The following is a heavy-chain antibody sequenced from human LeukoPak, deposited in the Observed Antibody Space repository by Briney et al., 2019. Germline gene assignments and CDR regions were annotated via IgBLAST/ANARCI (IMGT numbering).Heavy chain of an antibody. CDR3: AELGITMIGGV. D-gene: IGHD3-10*02. CDR2: INQDGNEK. Sequence: GGSLRLSCAASGFIFGSSWMTWVRHTPGKGLEWVANINQDGNEKYHVDSVKGRFTISRDNAKNSLYLQMNSLRAEDTAVYYCAELGITMIGGVWGKGTTVTISS. V-gene: IGHV3-7*01. CDR1: GFIFGSSW. J-gene: IGHJ6*04.